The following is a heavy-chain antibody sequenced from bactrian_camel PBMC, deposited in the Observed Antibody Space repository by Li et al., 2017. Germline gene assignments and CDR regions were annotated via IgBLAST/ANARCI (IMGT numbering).Heavy chain of an antibody. CDR3: AADCPYGLGTFGWIFAN. Sequence: HVQLVESGGGWVQPGGSLRLSCVATGYLESKFCMGWFRQAPGKEREGVAAINDGDAVYADSVKGRFTISEDNGRTAVYLQMNSLKLEDTATYYCAADCPYGLGTFGWIFANWGRGTQVTVS. D-gene: IGHD5*01. CDR1: GYLESKFC. CDR2: INDGDA. V-gene: IGHV3S53*01. J-gene: IGHJ4*01.